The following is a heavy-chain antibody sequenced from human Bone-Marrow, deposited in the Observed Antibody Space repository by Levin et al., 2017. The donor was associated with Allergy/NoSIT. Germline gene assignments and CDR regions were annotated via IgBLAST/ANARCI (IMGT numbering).Heavy chain of an antibody. J-gene: IGHJ5*02. D-gene: IGHD4-17*01. CDR3: AYHDYGQGFDP. CDR1: GFTCKSYG. V-gene: IGHV3-48*02. Sequence: GESLKISCAASGFTCKSYGMNWVRQAPGKGLEWVSYISSSSNIIYYADSVKGRFTISRDNAKNSLYLQMNSLTDEDTAVYYCAYHDYGQGFDPWGQGTLVTVSS. CDR2: ISSSSNII.